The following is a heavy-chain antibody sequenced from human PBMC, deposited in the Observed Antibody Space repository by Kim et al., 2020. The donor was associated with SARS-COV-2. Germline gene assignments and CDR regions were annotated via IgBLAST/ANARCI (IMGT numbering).Heavy chain of an antibody. V-gene: IGHV4-31*02. CDR3: ARDIGYGYYYGMDV. Sequence: TPARKSRVTILVDTSKNHFSLNLSSVTAADTAVYYCARDIGYGYYYGMDVWGQGTTVTVSS. D-gene: IGHD5-18*01. J-gene: IGHJ6*02.